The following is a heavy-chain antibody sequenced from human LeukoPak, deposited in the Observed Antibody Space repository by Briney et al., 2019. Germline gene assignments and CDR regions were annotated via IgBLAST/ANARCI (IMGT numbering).Heavy chain of an antibody. CDR2: ISGSSSTI. Sequence: PGGSLRLSCAAPGFAFSSFSMNWVRQAPGKGLEWVSYISGSSSTIHYADSVKGRFTISRDSAKNSLYLQMNSLRDEDTAVYYCARDLHSGAYTFDYWGQGTLVTVSS. D-gene: IGHD1-26*01. CDR1: GFAFSSFS. V-gene: IGHV3-48*02. J-gene: IGHJ4*02. CDR3: ARDLHSGAYTFDY.